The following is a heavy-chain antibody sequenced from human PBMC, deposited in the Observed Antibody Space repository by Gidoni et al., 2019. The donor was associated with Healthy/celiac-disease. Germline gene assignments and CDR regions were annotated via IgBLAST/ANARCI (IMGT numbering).Heavy chain of an antibody. D-gene: IGHD6-19*01. CDR2: ISWNSGSI. CDR3: AKDRTLTVAGDFDY. V-gene: IGHV3-9*01. CDR1: GFTFDDYA. J-gene: IGHJ4*02. Sequence: EVQLVGSGGGLVQPGRSLRLSCAASGFTFDDYAMHWVRQAPGKGLEWVSGISWNSGSIGYADSVKGRFTISRDNAKNSLYLQMNSLRAEDTALYYGAKDRTLTVAGDFDYWGQGTLVTVSS.